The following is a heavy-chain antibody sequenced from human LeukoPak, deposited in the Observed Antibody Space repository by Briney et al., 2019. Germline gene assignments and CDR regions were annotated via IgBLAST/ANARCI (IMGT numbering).Heavy chain of an antibody. Sequence: ASVKVSCKASGYTFTSYGIYWVRQAPGQGLEWMGWIIPDSGGTGYAQKFQGRVTMTKDTSISTAYMELSRLGSDDTAVYYCARRYSPTGPFDYWGPGTLVTVSS. CDR1: GYTFTSYG. D-gene: IGHD1-14*01. CDR3: ARRYSPTGPFDY. J-gene: IGHJ4*02. CDR2: IIPDSGGT. V-gene: IGHV1-2*02.